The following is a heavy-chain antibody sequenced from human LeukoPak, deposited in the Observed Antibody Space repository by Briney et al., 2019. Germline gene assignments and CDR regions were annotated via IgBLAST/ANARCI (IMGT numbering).Heavy chain of an antibody. CDR3: TTTAGRAAAGTGFDY. V-gene: IGHV3-73*01. CDR2: IRSKANSYAT. CDR1: GFTFSGSA. Sequence: SGGSLRLSCAASGFTFSGSAMHLVRQASGKGLEWVGRIRSKANSYATAYAASVKGRFTISRDDSKNTAYLQMNSLKTEDTAVYYCTTTAGRAAAGTGFDYWGQGTLVTVSS. D-gene: IGHD6-13*01. J-gene: IGHJ4*02.